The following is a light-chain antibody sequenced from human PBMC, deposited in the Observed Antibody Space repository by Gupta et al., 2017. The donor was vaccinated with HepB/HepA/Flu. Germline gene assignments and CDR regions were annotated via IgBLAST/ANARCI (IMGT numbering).Light chain of an antibody. J-gene: IGLJ2*01. CDR2: DVI. CDR3: SSYTSSSTRGVV. Sequence: QSALTQPASVSGSPGQSNTISRTGTSSDVGGYNYVSWYQQHPGKAPKLMIYDVINRPSGVSNRFSGSKSGNTASLTISGLQAEDEADYYCSSYTSSSTRGVVFGGGTKLTVL. V-gene: IGLV2-14*03. CDR1: SSDVGGYNY.